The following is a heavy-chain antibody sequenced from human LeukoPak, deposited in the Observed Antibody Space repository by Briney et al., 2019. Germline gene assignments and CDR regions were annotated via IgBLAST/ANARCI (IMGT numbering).Heavy chain of an antibody. CDR2: IYTSGST. CDR1: GGSTSSGSYY. CDR3: ARTIGYCSGGSCFQDYYYYGMDV. V-gene: IGHV4-61*02. J-gene: IGHJ6*02. D-gene: IGHD2-15*01. Sequence: SQTLSLTCTVSGGSTSSGSYYWSWLRQPAGKGLEWIGRIYTSGSTNYNPSLESRVTISVDTSENQFSLKLSSVTAADTAVYYCARTIGYCSGGSCFQDYYYYGMDVWGQGTTVTVSS.